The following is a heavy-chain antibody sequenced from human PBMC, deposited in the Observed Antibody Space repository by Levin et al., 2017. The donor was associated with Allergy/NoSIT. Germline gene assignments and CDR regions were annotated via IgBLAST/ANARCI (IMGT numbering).Heavy chain of an antibody. J-gene: IGHJ5*02. CDR2: INPSGGST. CDR3: ARDVPMVRGVIITRWFDP. V-gene: IGHV1-46*03. CDR1: GYTFTSYY. Sequence: ASVKVSCKASGYTFTSYYMHWVRQAPGQGLEWMGIINPSGGSTSYAQKFQGRVTMTRDTSTSTVYMELSSLRSEDTAVYYCARDVPMVRGVIITRWFDPWGQGTLVTVSS. D-gene: IGHD3-10*01.